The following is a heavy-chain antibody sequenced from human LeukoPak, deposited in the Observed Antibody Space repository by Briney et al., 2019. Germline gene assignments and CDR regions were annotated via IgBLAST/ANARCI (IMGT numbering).Heavy chain of an antibody. D-gene: IGHD2-21*02. Sequence: SDTLSLPCTVSGGSISSHYWSWLRQPPGKGLEWIAYIYYTGGTMYNPSLKSRVTILMDTSKNQISLQMRSVTTADTAVYYCAGTANGGYWGQGILVTVSS. V-gene: IGHV4-59*07. CDR3: AGTANGGY. J-gene: IGHJ4*02. CDR2: IYYTGGT. CDR1: GGSISSHY.